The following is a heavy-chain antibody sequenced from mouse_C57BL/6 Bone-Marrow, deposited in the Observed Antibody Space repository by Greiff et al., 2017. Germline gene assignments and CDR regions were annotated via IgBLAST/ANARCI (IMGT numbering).Heavy chain of an antibody. V-gene: IGHV1-22*01. D-gene: IGHD1-1*01. Sequence: EVQLQQSGPELVKPGASVKMSCKASGYTFTDYNMHWVKQSHGKSLEWIGYINPNNGGTSYNQKFKGKATLTVNKSSSTAYMELRSLTSEDSAVYYCARRFYYYGSSPYYYAMDYWGQGTSVTVSS. J-gene: IGHJ4*01. CDR3: ARRFYYYGSSPYYYAMDY. CDR2: INPNNGGT. CDR1: GYTFTDYN.